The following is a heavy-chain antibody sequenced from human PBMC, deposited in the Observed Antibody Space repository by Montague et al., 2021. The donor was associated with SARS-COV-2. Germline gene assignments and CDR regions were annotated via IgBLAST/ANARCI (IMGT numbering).Heavy chain of an antibody. D-gene: IGHD1-20*01. CDR2: IYYSGST. Sequence: SETLSLTCTVSGGSISSSSYYWGWIRQPPGKGLEWIGSIYYSGSTYYNPSLKSRVTISVDTSENQFSLKLSSVAAADTAVYYCARDQGYNWNYYYYYGMDVWGQGTTVTVSS. CDR1: GGSISSSSYY. V-gene: IGHV4-39*07. J-gene: IGHJ6*02. CDR3: ARDQGYNWNYYYYYGMDV.